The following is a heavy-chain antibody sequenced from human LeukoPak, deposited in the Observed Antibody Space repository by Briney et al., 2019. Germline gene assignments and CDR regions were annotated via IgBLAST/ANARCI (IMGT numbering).Heavy chain of an antibody. CDR1: GFTFDDYA. V-gene: IGHV3-9*03. J-gene: IGHJ4*02. Sequence: GRSLRLSCAASGFTFDDYAMHWVRQAPGKGLEWVSGISWNSGSIGYADSEKGRFTISRDNAKNSLYLQMNSLRAEDMALYYCAKSHGSAIRYYFDYWGQGTLVTVSS. CDR3: AKSHGSAIRYYFDY. CDR2: ISWNSGSI.